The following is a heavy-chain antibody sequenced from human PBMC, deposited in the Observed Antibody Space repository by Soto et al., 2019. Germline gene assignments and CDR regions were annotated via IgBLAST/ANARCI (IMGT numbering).Heavy chain of an antibody. CDR2: IYYSGST. CDR1: GVPISSGGYY. Sequence: PSETLSLTCTVSGVPISSGGYYWSWIRQHPGKGLEWIGYIYYSGSTNYNPSLKSRVTISVDTSKNQFSLKLSSVTAADTAVYYCARESLPNWFDPWGQGTLVTVSS. V-gene: IGHV4-61*08. CDR3: ARESLPNWFDP. J-gene: IGHJ5*02. D-gene: IGHD2-21*02.